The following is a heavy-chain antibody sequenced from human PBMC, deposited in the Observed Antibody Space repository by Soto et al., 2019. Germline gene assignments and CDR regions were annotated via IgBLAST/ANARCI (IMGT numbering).Heavy chain of an antibody. CDR2: ISGSGGST. Sequence: GGSLRLSCAASGFTFSSYAMSWVRQAPGKGLEWVSAISGSGGSTYYADSVKGRFTISRDNSKNTLYLQMNSLRAEDTAVYYCASLGRITIFGVVIKPDDYWGQGTLLTVSS. CDR3: ASLGRITIFGVVIKPDDY. J-gene: IGHJ4*02. CDR1: GFTFSSYA. V-gene: IGHV3-23*01. D-gene: IGHD3-3*01.